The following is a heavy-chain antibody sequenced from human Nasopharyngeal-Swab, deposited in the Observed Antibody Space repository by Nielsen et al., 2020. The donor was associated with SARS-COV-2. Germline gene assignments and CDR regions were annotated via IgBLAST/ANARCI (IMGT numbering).Heavy chain of an antibody. CDR2: ISYDGSNK. V-gene: IGHV3-30*18. CDR3: AKVFTAATGSYFDF. Sequence: GESLKISCAASGFTFSSYGMHWVRQAPGKGLEWVAVISYDGSNKYYADSVKDRFTISRDNSKNTLYLQMNSLRAEDTATYYCAKVFTAATGSYFDFWGQGTLVTVSS. D-gene: IGHD6-13*01. CDR1: GFTFSSYG. J-gene: IGHJ4*02.